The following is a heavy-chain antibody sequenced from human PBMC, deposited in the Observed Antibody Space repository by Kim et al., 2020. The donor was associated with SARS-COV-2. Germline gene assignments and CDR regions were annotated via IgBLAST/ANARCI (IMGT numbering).Heavy chain of an antibody. CDR3: ARGKIITIFGVVITPWWFDP. J-gene: IGHJ5*02. CDR2: MNPNSGNT. D-gene: IGHD3-3*01. Sequence: ASVKVSCKASGYTFTSYDINWVRQATGQGLEWMVWMNPNSGNTGYAQKFQGRVTMTRNTSISTAYMELSSLRSEDTAVYYFARGKIITIFGVVITPWWFDPWGQGTLVTVSS. CDR1: GYTFTSYD. V-gene: IGHV1-8*01.